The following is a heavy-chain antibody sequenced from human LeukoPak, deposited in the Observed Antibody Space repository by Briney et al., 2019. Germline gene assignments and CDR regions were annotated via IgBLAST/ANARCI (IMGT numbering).Heavy chain of an antibody. CDR3: ATRYYDILTGYYYFDY. V-gene: IGHV4-59*08. CDR2: IYYSGST. Sequence: SETLSLTCTVSGGSISSYYWTWIRQPPGKGLEWIGYIYYSGSTNYNPSLRSRVTISLDTPKNQFSLKLSSVTAADTAVYYCATRYYDILTGYYYFDYWGQGTLVTVSS. CDR1: GGSISSYY. D-gene: IGHD3-9*01. J-gene: IGHJ4*02.